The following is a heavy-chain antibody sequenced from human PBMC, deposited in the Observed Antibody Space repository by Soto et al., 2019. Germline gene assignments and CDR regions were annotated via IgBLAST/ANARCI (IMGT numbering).Heavy chain of an antibody. D-gene: IGHD1-7*01. CDR2: IFWNDDK. V-gene: IGHV2-5*08. CDR3: VHRRRTGTAHWSFDS. CDR1: GDSVSRGSYH. Sequence: TLSLTCSVSGDSVSRGSYHWSWIRQPPGKALEWLALIFWNDDKRYSPSLKSRLTITKDTSKNQVLLGMTNMDPVDTATYYCVHRRRTGTAHWSFDSWGQGTPVTVFS. J-gene: IGHJ4*02.